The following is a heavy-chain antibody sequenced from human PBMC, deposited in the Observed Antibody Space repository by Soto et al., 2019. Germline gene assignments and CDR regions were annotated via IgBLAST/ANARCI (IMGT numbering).Heavy chain of an antibody. D-gene: IGHD6-25*01. CDR1: GCTFSSYA. CDR3: AKGSGPYRPYYFDF. CDR2: ITGSGGDT. Sequence: GSLRLSGAGSGCTFSSYAMSWVRQAPGKGLEWVSAITGSGGDTYYADSVKGRFTLSRDNSENTLYLQMSTLRAEDTAVYYCAKGSGPYRPYYFDFWGQGTLVTVSS. J-gene: IGHJ4*02. V-gene: IGHV3-23*01.